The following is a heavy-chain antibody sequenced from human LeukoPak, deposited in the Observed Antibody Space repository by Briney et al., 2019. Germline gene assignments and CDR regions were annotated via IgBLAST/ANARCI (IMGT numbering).Heavy chain of an antibody. CDR3: ARGYSSTYGRFDP. D-gene: IGHD6-13*01. V-gene: IGHV4-61*02. Sequence: PSQTLSLTCTVSGGSISSGSYYWSWIRQPAGKGLEWIGRIYTSGSTNYNPSLKSRVTISVDTSKNQFSLKLSSVTAADTAVYYCARGYSSTYGRFDPWGQGTLVTVSS. CDR2: IYTSGST. CDR1: GGSISSGSYY. J-gene: IGHJ5*02.